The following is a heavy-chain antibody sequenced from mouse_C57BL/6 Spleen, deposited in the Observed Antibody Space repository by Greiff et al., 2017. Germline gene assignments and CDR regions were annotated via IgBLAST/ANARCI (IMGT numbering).Heavy chain of an antibody. J-gene: IGHJ4*01. CDR2: INYDGSST. Sequence: EVMLVESEGGLVQPGSSMKLSCTASGFTFSDYYMAWVRQVPEKGLEWVANINYDGSSTNYLDYLKSRFIISRDNAKNILYLRMTSRKSEDTATYYCARERFPSDAMDYWGQGTSVTVSS. CDR3: ARERFPSDAMDY. CDR1: GFTFSDYY. V-gene: IGHV5-16*01.